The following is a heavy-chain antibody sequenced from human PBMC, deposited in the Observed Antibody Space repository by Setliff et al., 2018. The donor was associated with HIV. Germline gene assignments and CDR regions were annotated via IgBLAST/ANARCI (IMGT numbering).Heavy chain of an antibody. CDR2: IYPGDSHT. Sequence: GESLKISCKGSGYSFASYWIAWVRQMPGKGLEWMGIIYPGDSHTRYSPSFQGQVTFSADKSISTAYLQWSSLKASDTAIYYCTRHILAYCAGDCYPLDYWGQGTLVTVSS. J-gene: IGHJ4*02. V-gene: IGHV5-51*01. CDR1: GYSFASYW. D-gene: IGHD2-21*02. CDR3: TRHILAYCAGDCYPLDY.